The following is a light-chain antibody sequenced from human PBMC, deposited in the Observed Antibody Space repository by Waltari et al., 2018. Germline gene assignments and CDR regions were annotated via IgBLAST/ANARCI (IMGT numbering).Light chain of an antibody. CDR3: QHYVRLPVT. CDR2: AAS. Sequence: EIVLTQSPGTLSLSPGERATLSCRASQSVSRALAWYQQKPGQAPRLLIYAASSRATGIPDRFSGSGSGTDFSLTISRLEPEDCAVYYCQHYVRLPVTFGQGTKVEIK. V-gene: IGKV3-20*01. J-gene: IGKJ1*01. CDR1: QSVSRA.